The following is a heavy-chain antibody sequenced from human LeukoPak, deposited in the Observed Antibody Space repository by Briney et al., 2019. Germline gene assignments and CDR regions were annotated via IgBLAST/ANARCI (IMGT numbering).Heavy chain of an antibody. V-gene: IGHV4-34*01. Sequence: SETLSLTYAVYGGSFSGYYWTWIRQPPGKGLEWIGEIIDTGSTKYNSSLKSRVTISVDTSKNQFSLKLSSVTAADTAVYYCARGVVVAALNWFDPWGQGTLVTVSS. CDR3: ARGVVVAALNWFDP. CDR1: GGSFSGYY. CDR2: IIDTGST. J-gene: IGHJ5*02. D-gene: IGHD2-15*01.